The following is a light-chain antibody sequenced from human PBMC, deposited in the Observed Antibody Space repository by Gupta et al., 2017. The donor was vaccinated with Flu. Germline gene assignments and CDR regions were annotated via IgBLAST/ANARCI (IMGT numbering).Light chain of an antibody. CDR1: DFGSKS. V-gene: IGLV3-21*03. Sequence: SYVLTQPPSVSVAPGKTARITCGTSDFGSKSVHWYQQKPGQAPVLGVYYDRDRPSGMPERLVGSNSGTNANLTINCVEVGDEADDYCPVSDAYSGQWVFGGGTKLTVL. J-gene: IGLJ2*01. CDR2: YDR. CDR3: PVSDAYSGQWV.